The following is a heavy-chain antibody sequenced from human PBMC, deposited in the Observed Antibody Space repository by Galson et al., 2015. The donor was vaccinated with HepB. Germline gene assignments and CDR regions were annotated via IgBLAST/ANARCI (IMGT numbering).Heavy chain of an antibody. D-gene: IGHD1-26*01. Sequence: SVKVSCKASGGTFSSYAISWVRQAPGQGLEWMGGIIPIFGTANYAQKFQGRVTITADESTSTAYMELSSLRSEDTAVYYCARGVGSGSYYDGVVGDYFDYWGQGTLVTVSS. J-gene: IGHJ4*02. V-gene: IGHV1-69*13. CDR3: ARGVGSGSYYDGVVGDYFDY. CDR2: IIPIFGTA. CDR1: GGTFSSYA.